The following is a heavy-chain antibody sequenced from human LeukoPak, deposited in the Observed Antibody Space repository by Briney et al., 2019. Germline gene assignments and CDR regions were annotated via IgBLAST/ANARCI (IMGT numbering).Heavy chain of an antibody. Sequence: SETLSLTCGVSGGAFNGYYWSWFRQAPGKGLEWIGEMIHSGSSNYNPSLRSRVTISGDTSKNQFSLKLNSLTAADTAVYYCARGNIVATILGCLHGMTAFDFWGQGILVTVSS. V-gene: IGHV4-34*01. CDR3: ARGNIVATILGCLHGMTAFDF. CDR2: MIHSGSS. D-gene: IGHD5-12*01. J-gene: IGHJ4*02. CDR1: GGAFNGYY.